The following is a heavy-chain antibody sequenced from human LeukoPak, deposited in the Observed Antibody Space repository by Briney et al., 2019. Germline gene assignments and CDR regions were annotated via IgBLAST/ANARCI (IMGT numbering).Heavy chain of an antibody. V-gene: IGHV3-11*04. CDR1: GFTFSDYY. CDR2: ISDNGRDK. Sequence: GGSLRLSCVVSGFTFSDYYMGWIRQAPGEGLEWISYISDNGRDKYYADSVKGRFTISRDDAKNSLYLQMNSLRAEDTAVYYCAKTLYDTSGYDYAGFDYWGQGTRVTVSS. CDR3: AKTLYDTSGYDYAGFDY. J-gene: IGHJ4*02. D-gene: IGHD3-22*01.